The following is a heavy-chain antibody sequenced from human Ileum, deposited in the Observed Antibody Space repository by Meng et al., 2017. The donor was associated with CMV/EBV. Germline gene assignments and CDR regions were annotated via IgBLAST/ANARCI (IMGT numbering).Heavy chain of an antibody. D-gene: IGHD6-19*01. V-gene: IGHV1-46*01. CDR3: ARVLVAGRAEYHY. CDR2: INPTNGGT. Sequence: QVHLVQSGAEVKKPGASVKVSCKASGYTLSTYHMHWLRQAPGQGLEWMGVINPTNGGTDYAQQFQGRVTMTTDTSTNTVYLELSSLTSDDTAVYYRARVLVAGRAEYHYWGQGTLVTVSS. J-gene: IGHJ4*02. CDR1: GYTLSTYH.